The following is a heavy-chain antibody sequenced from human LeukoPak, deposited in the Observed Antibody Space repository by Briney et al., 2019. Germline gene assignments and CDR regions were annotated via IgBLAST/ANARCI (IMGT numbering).Heavy chain of an antibody. CDR1: GFTFSSYS. D-gene: IGHD6-19*01. V-gene: IGHV3-21*01. CDR2: ISSSSSYI. CDR3: ARAYLAVAGTFSTNY. J-gene: IGHJ4*02. Sequence: GGSLRLSCAASGFTFSSYSMNWVRQAPGKGLEWVSSISSSSSYIYYAGSVKGRFTISRDSAKNSLYLQMNSLRAEDTAVYYCARAYLAVAGTFSTNYWGQGTLVTVSS.